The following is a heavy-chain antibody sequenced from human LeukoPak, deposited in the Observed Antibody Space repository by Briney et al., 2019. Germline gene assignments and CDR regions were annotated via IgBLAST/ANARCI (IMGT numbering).Heavy chain of an antibody. J-gene: IGHJ4*02. V-gene: IGHV4-34*01. D-gene: IGHD3-16*01. CDR1: GGSFSGYY. CDR3: AGWGPSFDY. CDR2: INHSGST. Sequence: SETLSLTCAVYGGSFSGYYWGWIRQPPGKGLEWIGEINHSGSTNYNPSLKSRVTISVDTSKNQFSLKLSSVTAADTAVYYCAGWGPSFDYWGQGTLVTVSS.